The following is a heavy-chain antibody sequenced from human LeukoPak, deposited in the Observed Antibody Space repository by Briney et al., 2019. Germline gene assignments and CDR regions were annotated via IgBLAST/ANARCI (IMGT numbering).Heavy chain of an antibody. J-gene: IGHJ4*02. V-gene: IGHV3-33*08. CDR2: IWYDGSNK. CDR3: ASRRGGIVGDY. Sequence: PGGSLRLSCAASGFTFSRFGMHWVRQAPGKGLEWVALIWYDGSNKYYADSVKGRFTISRDNSKNTVYLQMNSLRAEDTAVYYCASRRGGIVGDYWGQGTLVTVSS. CDR1: GFTFSRFG. D-gene: IGHD2-15*01.